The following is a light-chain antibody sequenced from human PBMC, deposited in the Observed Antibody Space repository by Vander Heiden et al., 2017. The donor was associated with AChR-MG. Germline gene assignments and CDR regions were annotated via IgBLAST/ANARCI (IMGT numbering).Light chain of an antibody. V-gene: IGLV1-44*01. CDR2: SNN. J-gene: IGLJ3*02. Sequence: HSVLTQPPSASGTPGQRVTISCSASSSHLGENTVNWSQQLPGTAPKLLIYSNNQRPSGVPDRFSGSKSGTSASLAISGLQSEDEADYYCAAWDDSLNGPVFGGGTKLTVL. CDR1: SSHLGENT. CDR3: AAWDDSLNGPV.